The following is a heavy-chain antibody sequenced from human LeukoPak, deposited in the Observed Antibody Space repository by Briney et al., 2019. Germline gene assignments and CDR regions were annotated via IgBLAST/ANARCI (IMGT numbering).Heavy chain of an antibody. J-gene: IGHJ3*02. Sequence: SEALSLTCTVSGGSISSSSYYWGWIRQPPGKGLEWIGSIYYSGSTYYNPSLKSRVTISVDTSKNQFSLKLSSVTAADTAVYYCARRILYSGSYLIWGQGTMVTVSS. CDR1: GGSISSSSYY. CDR2: IYYSGST. V-gene: IGHV4-39*01. D-gene: IGHD1-26*01. CDR3: ARRILYSGSYLI.